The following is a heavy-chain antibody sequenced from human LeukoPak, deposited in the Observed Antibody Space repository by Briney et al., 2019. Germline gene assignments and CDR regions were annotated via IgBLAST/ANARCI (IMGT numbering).Heavy chain of an antibody. Sequence: SETLSLTCTVSGGSISSYYWSWIRQPPGKGLEWIGYIYYSGSTNYNPSLKSRVTISVDTSKNQFSLKLSSVTAADTAVYYCARRGVVPTDAFDIWGQGTMVTVSS. J-gene: IGHJ3*02. D-gene: IGHD2-21*01. CDR3: ARRGVVPTDAFDI. V-gene: IGHV4-59*08. CDR2: IYYSGST. CDR1: GGSISSYY.